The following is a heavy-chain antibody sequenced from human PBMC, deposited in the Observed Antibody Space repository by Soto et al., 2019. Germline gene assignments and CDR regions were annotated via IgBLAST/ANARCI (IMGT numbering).Heavy chain of an antibody. CDR3: ARDMQPVAATPVHWFDP. J-gene: IGHJ5*02. V-gene: IGHV1-69*01. D-gene: IGHD2-15*01. CDR2: IIPIFGTA. CDR1: GGTCSSYA. Sequence: QVQLVQSGAEVKKPGSSVKVSCKASGGTCSSYAISWVRQAPGQGLEWMGGIIPIFGTANYAQKFQGRVTITADESTSTAYMELSSLRSEDTAVYYCARDMQPVAATPVHWFDPWGQGTLVTVSS.